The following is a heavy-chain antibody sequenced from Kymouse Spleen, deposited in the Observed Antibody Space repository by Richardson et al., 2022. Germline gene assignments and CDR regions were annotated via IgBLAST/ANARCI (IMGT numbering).Heavy chain of an antibody. Sequence: QVQLVESGGGVVQPGRSLRLSCAASGFTFSSYGMHWVRQAPGKGLEWVAVIWYDGSNKYYADSVKGRFTISRDNSKNTLYLQMNSLRAEDTAVYYCARDGSSSYNWFDPWGQGTLVTVSS. CDR1: GFTFSSYG. CDR2: IWYDGSNK. CDR3: ARDGSSSYNWFDP. D-gene: IGHD6-6*01. J-gene: IGHJ5*02. V-gene: IGHV3-33*01.